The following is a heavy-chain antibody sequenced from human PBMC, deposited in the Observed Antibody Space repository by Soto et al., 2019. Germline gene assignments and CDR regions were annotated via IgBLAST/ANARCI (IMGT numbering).Heavy chain of an antibody. CDR3: ASVVVVIIPAPDAFVI. CDR2: MNPNSGNT. D-gene: IGHD3-3*01. J-gene: IGHJ3*02. CDR1: GYTFTSYD. V-gene: IGHV1-8*01. Sequence: ASVKVSCKASGYTFTSYDINWVRQATGQGLEWMGWMNPNSGNTGYAQKFQGRVTMTRNTSISTAYMELSSLRSEDTAVYYCASVVVVIIPAPDAFVISCQAIRVTVSS.